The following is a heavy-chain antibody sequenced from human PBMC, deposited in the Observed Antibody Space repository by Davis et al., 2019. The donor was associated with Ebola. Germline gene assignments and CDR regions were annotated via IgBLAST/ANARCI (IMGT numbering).Heavy chain of an antibody. Sequence: SVKVSCKASGGTFSSYAISWVRQAPGQGLEWMGGIIPIFGTANYAQKFQGRVTITADESTSTAYMELRSLRSDDTAVYYCARVPTMVTSRFGYYYYGMDVWGQGTTVTVSS. J-gene: IGHJ6*02. D-gene: IGHD4-17*01. CDR3: ARVPTMVTSRFGYYYYGMDV. V-gene: IGHV1-69*13. CDR1: GGTFSSYA. CDR2: IIPIFGTA.